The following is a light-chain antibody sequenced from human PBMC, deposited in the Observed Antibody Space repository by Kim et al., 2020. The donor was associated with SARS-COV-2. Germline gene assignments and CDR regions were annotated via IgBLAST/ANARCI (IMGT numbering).Light chain of an antibody. CDR1: QSLDDW. CDR3: QQYRYYSYT. Sequence: DIQMTQSPSTLSANVGDRVIITCRASQSLDDWLAWYQHKPGKAPKLLIYMTSSLESGAPSRFSGSGFGTEFTLTINSLQPDDFATYYCQQYRYYSYTFGPGTKVDIK. J-gene: IGKJ3*01. V-gene: IGKV1-5*03. CDR2: MTS.